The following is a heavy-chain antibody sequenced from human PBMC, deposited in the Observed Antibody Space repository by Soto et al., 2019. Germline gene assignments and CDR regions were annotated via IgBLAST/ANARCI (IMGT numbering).Heavy chain of an antibody. D-gene: IGHD1-26*01. CDR3: ATRRGTPAWYYGMDV. V-gene: IGHV5-10-1*01. Sequence: GGSLKISWQGSGYSFTSYWISWVRQMPGKGLEWMGRIDPSDWCTNYSTSFQGHVTISADKSISTAYLQWSSLKASDTAMYYCATRRGTPAWYYGMDVWGQGTTVTVSS. CDR1: GYSFTSYW. CDR2: IDPSDWCT. J-gene: IGHJ6*02.